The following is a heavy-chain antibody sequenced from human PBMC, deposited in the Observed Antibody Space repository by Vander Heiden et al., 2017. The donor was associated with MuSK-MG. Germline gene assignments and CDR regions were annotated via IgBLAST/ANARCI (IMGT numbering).Heavy chain of an antibody. CDR2: IWYDGSNK. CDR1: GFTFSSYG. Sequence: QVQLVESGGGVVQPGRSLRLSCAASGFTFSSYGMHWVRQAPGKGLEWVAVIWYDGSNKYYADSVKGRFTISRDNSKNTLYLQMNSLRAEDTAVYYCARGPMASNYYYGMDVWGQGTTVTVSS. V-gene: IGHV3-33*01. D-gene: IGHD2-2*01. CDR3: ARGPMASNYYYGMDV. J-gene: IGHJ6*02.